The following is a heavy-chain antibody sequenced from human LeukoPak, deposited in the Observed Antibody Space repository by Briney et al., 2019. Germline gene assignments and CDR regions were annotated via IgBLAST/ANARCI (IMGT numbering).Heavy chain of an antibody. CDR2: IFGSGGSP. CDR3: ARVGGSGWYGYIDY. V-gene: IGHV3-23*01. D-gene: IGHD6-19*01. J-gene: IGHJ4*02. CDR1: GFTFGSHA. Sequence: GGSLRLSCEASGFTFGSHAMYWVRQAPGKGLEWVAGIFGSGGSPHYADPVKGRFTISRDSSTNTVYLQMGSLRADDTAVYYCARVGGSGWYGYIDYWGPGTLVRVSS.